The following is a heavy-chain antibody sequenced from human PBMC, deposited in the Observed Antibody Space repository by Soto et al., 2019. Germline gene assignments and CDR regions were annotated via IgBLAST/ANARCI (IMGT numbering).Heavy chain of an antibody. D-gene: IGHD4-17*01. J-gene: IGHJ4*02. CDR3: ARGGSLQYGDYVIPGDYFDY. CDR2: ISSSSSYI. Sequence: EVQLVESGGGLVKPGGSLRLSCAASGFTFSSYSMNWVRQAPGKGLEWVSSISSSSSYIYYADSVKGRFTISRDNAKNSLYLQMNSLRAEDTAVYYCARGGSLQYGDYVIPGDYFDYWGQGTLVTVSS. V-gene: IGHV3-21*01. CDR1: GFTFSSYS.